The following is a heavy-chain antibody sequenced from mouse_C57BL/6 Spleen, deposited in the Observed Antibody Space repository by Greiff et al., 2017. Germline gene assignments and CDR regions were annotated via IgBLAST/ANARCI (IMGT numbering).Heavy chain of an antibody. CDR1: GYTFTSYW. D-gene: IGHD2-1*01. CDR2: IDPSDSYT. CDR3: ARGGFLLYFDY. Sequence: VQLQQPGAELVKPGASVKLSCKASGYTFTSYWMQWVKQRPGQGLEWIGEIDPSDSYTNYNQKFKGKATLTVDTSSSTAYMQLSSLTSEDSAVYYCARGGFLLYFDYWGKGTTLTVSS. J-gene: IGHJ2*01. V-gene: IGHV1-50*01.